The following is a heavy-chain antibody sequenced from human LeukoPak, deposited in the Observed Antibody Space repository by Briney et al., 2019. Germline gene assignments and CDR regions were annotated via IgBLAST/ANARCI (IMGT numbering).Heavy chain of an antibody. J-gene: IGHJ6*03. CDR2: IYYSGST. CDR3: ARGGYYYMDV. V-gene: IGHV4-59*01. CDR1: GGSISSYY. Sequence: PSETLSLTFTVSGGSISSYYWSWIRQPPGKGLEWIGYIYYSGSTNYNPSLKSRVTISVDTSKNHFSLKLSSVTAADTAVYYCARGGYYYMDVWGKGTTVTVSS.